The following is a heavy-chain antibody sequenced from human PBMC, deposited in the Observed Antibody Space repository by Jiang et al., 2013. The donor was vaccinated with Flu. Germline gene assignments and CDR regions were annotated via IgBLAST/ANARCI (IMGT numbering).Heavy chain of an antibody. Sequence: GSGLVKPSETLSLTCTVSGGSISSNDYYWGWIRQSPGRGLEWIGSIHNSGSTYYNPSLKSRVTIYVDASKNQFSLNLSSVTAADTAVYYCASPTIYISGSDYWGQGALVTVSS. J-gene: IGHJ4*02. V-gene: IGHV4-39*01. CDR1: GGSISSNDYY. CDR2: IHNSGST. D-gene: IGHD6-19*01. CDR3: ASPTIYISGSDY.